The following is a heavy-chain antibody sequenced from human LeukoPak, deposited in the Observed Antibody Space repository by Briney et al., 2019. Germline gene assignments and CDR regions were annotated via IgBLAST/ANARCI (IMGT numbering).Heavy chain of an antibody. Sequence: GASVKVSCKASGYTFTGYYMHWVRQAPGQGLEWMGWINPNSGGTNYAQKFQGWVTMTRDTSISTAYMELSRLRSDDTAVYYCARGTYYYYYDSSGYYDYWGQGTLVTVSS. CDR1: GYTFTGYY. D-gene: IGHD3-22*01. J-gene: IGHJ4*02. V-gene: IGHV1-2*04. CDR3: ARGTYYYYYDSSGYYDY. CDR2: INPNSGGT.